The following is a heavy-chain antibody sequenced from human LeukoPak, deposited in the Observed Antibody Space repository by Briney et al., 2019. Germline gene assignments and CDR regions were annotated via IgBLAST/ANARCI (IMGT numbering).Heavy chain of an antibody. V-gene: IGHV3-30*03. J-gene: IGHJ6*02. CDR3: ARDPPDV. CDR2: ISYDGSNK. Sequence: PGRSLRLSCAASGFTFSSYGMHWVRQAPGKGLEWVAVISYDGSNKYYADSVKGRFTISRDNAKNSLYLQMNSLRDEDTAVYYCARDPPDVWGQGTTVTVSS. CDR1: GFTFSSYG.